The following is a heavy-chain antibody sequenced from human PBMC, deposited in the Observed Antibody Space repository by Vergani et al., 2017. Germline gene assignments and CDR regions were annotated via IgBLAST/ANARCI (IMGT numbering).Heavy chain of an antibody. Sequence: QVQLQESGPGLVKPSQTLSLTCTVSGGSFNSGSYYWSWHRQPAGKRLEWIGRIHTNGVLHYNPSLNSRTTISVDTSRNQISLKLTAVTATDTAIYFCARGNPYVDFDIWGQGTMITVS. CDR3: ARGNPYVDFDI. CDR1: GGSFNSGSYY. D-gene: IGHD3-16*01. V-gene: IGHV4-61*02. J-gene: IGHJ3*02. CDR2: IHTNGVL.